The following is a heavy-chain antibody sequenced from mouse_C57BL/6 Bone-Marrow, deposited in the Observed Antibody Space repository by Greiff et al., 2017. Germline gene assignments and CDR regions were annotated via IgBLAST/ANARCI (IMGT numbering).Heavy chain of an antibody. D-gene: IGHD1-1*02. CDR3: ARDGLSY. J-gene: IGHJ4*01. CDR1: GYTFTSYW. V-gene: IGHV1-69*01. Sequence: VQGVESGAELVMPGASVKLSCKASGYTFTSYWMHWVKQRPGQGLEWIGEIDPSDSDTNYNQKFKGKSTLTVDKSSSTAYMQLSSLTSEDSAVYYCARDGLSYWGQGPSVTVSS. CDR2: IDPSDSDT.